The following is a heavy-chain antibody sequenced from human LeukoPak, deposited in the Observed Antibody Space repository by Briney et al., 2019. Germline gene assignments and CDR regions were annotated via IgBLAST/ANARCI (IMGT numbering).Heavy chain of an antibody. CDR2: IIPIFGTA. J-gene: IGHJ3*02. V-gene: IGHV1-69*13. CDR1: GGTFSSYA. Sequence: SVKVSCKASGGTFSSYAISWVRQAPGQGLEWMGGIIPIFGTANYAQKFQGRVTITADESTSTAYMELSSLRSGDTAVYYCARGPRLPRLNAFDIWGQGTMVTVSS. CDR3: ARGPRLPRLNAFDI.